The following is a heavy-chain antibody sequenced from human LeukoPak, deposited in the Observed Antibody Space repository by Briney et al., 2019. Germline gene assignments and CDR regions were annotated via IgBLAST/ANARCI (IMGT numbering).Heavy chain of an antibody. CDR3: ARAPPRRGYSGHDSYY. V-gene: IGHV1-8*01. Sequence: GASVKVSCKASGYTFTGYDINWVRQATGEGVEWMGWMNPNSGNTDYAQTFQGRVTMTRDTTLSTAYMELSSLRSEDTAAYYCARAPPRRGYSGHDSYYWGQGTLVTVSS. J-gene: IGHJ4*02. CDR1: GYTFTGYD. D-gene: IGHD5-12*01. CDR2: MNPNSGNT.